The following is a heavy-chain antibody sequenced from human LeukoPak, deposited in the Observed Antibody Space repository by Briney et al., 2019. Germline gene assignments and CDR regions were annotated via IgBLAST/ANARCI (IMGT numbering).Heavy chain of an antibody. D-gene: IGHD4-11*01. V-gene: IGHV4-4*07. Sequence: SETLSLTCTVSGGSISSYYWSWIRQPAGEGLEWIGRIYTSGSTNYNPSLKSRVTMSVDTSKNQFSLKLTSVTAADTAVYYCASSRGYSNYYFDYWGQGTLVTVSS. CDR1: GGSISSYY. J-gene: IGHJ4*02. CDR2: IYTSGST. CDR3: ASSRGYSNYYFDY.